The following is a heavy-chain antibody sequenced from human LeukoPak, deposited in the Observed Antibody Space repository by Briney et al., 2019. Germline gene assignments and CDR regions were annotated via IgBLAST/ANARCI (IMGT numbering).Heavy chain of an antibody. CDR1: GGSISSGGYY. CDR3: ARGGHGDYILWRYFDL. CDR2: IYYSGST. D-gene: IGHD4-17*01. Sequence: SQTLSLTCTVSGGSISSGGYYWSWIRQHPGKGLEWIGYIYYSGSTFYNPSLKSRVTISVDTSKSQFSLKLSSVTAADTAVYYCARGGHGDYILWRYFDLWGRGTLVTVSS. V-gene: IGHV4-31*03. J-gene: IGHJ2*01.